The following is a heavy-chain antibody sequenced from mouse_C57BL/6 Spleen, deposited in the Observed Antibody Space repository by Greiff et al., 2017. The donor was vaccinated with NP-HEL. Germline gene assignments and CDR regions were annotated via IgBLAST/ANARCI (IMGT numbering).Heavy chain of an antibody. J-gene: IGHJ1*03. CDR3: ARYPITTVVADWYFDV. D-gene: IGHD1-1*01. V-gene: IGHV1-72*01. Sequence: QVQLQQLGAGLVKLGASGKLSGKAFASPSPSYGRHGVRQRLGRGLDWIGRIDPNSGGTKYNEKFTSKATLTVDKPSSTAYMQLSSLTSEDSAVYYCARYPITTVVADWYFDVWGTGTTVTVSS. CDR1: ASPSPSYG. CDR2: IDPNSGGT.